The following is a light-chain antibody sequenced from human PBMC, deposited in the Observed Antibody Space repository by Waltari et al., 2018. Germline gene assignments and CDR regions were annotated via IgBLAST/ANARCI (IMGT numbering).Light chain of an antibody. CDR3: QQSRQWPRRT. CDR1: ESVGTY. J-gene: IGKJ2*01. Sequence: IVMTQSPVTMSVSPREGVTLPCTASESVGTYVAWYRHKPGQPPRLLIYLANARATGVPARISGSGSGTDFTLTISSLEPEDFAFYYCQQSRQWPRRTFGQGTKLEI. CDR2: LAN. V-gene: IGKV3D-15*01.